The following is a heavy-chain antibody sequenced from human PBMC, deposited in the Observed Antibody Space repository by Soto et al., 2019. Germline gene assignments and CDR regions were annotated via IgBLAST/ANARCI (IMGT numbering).Heavy chain of an antibody. J-gene: IGHJ5*02. CDR2: ISYDGSNK. Sequence: GGSLRLSCAASGFTFSSYAMHWVRQAPGKGLEWVAVISYDGSNKYYADSVKGRFTISRDNSKNTLYLQMNSLRAEDTAVYYCARGRDASLVPIWFDPWGQGTLVTVSS. V-gene: IGHV3-30-3*01. CDR3: ARGRDASLVPIWFDP. CDR1: GFTFSSYA. D-gene: IGHD2-2*02.